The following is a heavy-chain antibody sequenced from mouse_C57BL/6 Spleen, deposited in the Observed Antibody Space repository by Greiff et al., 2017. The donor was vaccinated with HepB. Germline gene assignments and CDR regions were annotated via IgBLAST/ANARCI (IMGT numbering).Heavy chain of an antibody. CDR3: ARKGWDGYYASFDY. CDR2: ISYGGSYT. D-gene: IGHD2-3*01. J-gene: IGHJ2*01. Sequence: EVQRVESGGGLVKPGGSLKLSCAASGFTFSSYAMSWVRQTPEKRLEWVATISYGGSYTYYPDNVKGRFTISRDNAKNNLYLQMSHLKSEDTAMYYCARKGWDGYYASFDYWGQGTTLTVSS. CDR1: GFTFSSYA. V-gene: IGHV5-4*01.